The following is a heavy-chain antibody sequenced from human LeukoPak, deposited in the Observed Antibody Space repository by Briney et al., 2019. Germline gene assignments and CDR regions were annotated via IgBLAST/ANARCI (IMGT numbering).Heavy chain of an antibody. CDR2: IKQDGSEK. J-gene: IGHJ4*02. Sequence: GGSLRLSCAASGFTFSSYWMSWVGQAPGKGLEWVANIKQDGSEKYYVDSVKGRFTISRDNAKNSLYLQMNSLRAEDTAVYYCARDSFYYYGSGSYYNAVDYWGQGTLVTVSS. V-gene: IGHV3-7*01. CDR3: ARDSFYYYGSGSYYNAVDY. D-gene: IGHD3-10*01. CDR1: GFTFSSYW.